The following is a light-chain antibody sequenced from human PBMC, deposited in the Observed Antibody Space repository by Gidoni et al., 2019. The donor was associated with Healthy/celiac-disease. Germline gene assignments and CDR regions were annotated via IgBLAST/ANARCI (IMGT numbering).Light chain of an antibody. CDR3: QQYGSSLLT. Sequence: DIVLTHPPGTLSLSPGERATPSCRASQSVSSSYLAWYQQKPGQAPRLLIYGASSRATGIPDRFSGSGSGTDFTLTISRLEPEDFAGYYCQQYGSSLLTFGGGTKVEIK. J-gene: IGKJ4*01. V-gene: IGKV3-20*01. CDR1: QSVSSSY. CDR2: GAS.